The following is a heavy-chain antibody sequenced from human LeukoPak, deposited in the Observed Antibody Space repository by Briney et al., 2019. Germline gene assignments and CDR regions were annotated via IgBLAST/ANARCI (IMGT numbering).Heavy chain of an antibody. Sequence: GGSLRLSCAASGFTFSSYSMNRVRQAPGKGLEWVSSISSSSSYIYYADSVKGRFTISRDNAKNSLYLQMNSLRAEDTAVYYCAREGPAAGTTNYYYMDVWGKGTTVTVSS. CDR3: AREGPAAGTTNYYYMDV. D-gene: IGHD6-13*01. V-gene: IGHV3-21*01. CDR2: ISSSSSYI. J-gene: IGHJ6*03. CDR1: GFTFSSYS.